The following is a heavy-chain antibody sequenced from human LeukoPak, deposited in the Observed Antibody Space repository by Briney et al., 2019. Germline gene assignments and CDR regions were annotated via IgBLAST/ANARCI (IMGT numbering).Heavy chain of an antibody. V-gene: IGHV5-51*01. CDR2: IYPADSDT. D-gene: IGHD3-16*01. CDR1: GYSFTSYW. J-gene: IGHJ4*02. Sequence: GESLKISCKGPGYSFTSYWIGWVRQMPGKGLEWMGIIYPADSDTRYSPSFQGQVTIPADKSISTAYLQWSSLKASDTAVYYCARNLISTSGPFDYWGQGTLVTVSS. CDR3: ARNLISTSGPFDY.